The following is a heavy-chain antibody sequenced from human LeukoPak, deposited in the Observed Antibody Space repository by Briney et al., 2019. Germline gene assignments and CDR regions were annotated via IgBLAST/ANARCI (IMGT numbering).Heavy chain of an antibody. J-gene: IGHJ5*02. CDR2: IYPGDCDN. D-gene: IGHD5-18*01. CDR3: ARLRSDTAMVANWFDP. Sequence: GGALKISFKGAGCGFTGYWIGWGRRMAGKGGGGRGIIYPGDCDNRYSPSFQGQVTISADKSISTAYLQWSSLKASDTAMYYCARLRSDTAMVANWFDPWGQGTLVTVSS. CDR1: GCGFTGYW. V-gene: IGHV5-51*01.